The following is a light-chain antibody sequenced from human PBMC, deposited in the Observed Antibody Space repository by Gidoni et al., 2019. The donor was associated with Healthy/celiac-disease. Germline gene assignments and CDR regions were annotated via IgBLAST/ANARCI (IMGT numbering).Light chain of an antibody. V-gene: IGKV1-27*01. CDR3: QKYNSALLT. J-gene: IGKJ4*01. CDR1: QGISNY. CDR2: AAS. Sequence: DIQMPPSPSSLSASVGDRVTITCQASQGISNYLAWYQQKPGKVPKLLIYAASTLQSGVPSRFSGSGSGTDFTLTISSLQPEDVATYYCQKYNSALLTFGGXTKVEIK.